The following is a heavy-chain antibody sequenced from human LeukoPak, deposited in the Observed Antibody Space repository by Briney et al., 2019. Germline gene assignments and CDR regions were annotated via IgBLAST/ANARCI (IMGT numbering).Heavy chain of an antibody. J-gene: IGHJ4*02. CDR3: ANHKYSSSWSGLDY. CDR2: ISGSGGST. D-gene: IGHD6-13*01. Sequence: GGSLRLSCEASGFTFSSYAMSWVRQAPGKGLEWVSAISGSGGSTYYADSVKGRFTISRDNSKNTLYLQVNSLRAEDTAVYYCANHKYSSSWSGLDYWGQGTLVTVSS. V-gene: IGHV3-23*01. CDR1: GFTFSSYA.